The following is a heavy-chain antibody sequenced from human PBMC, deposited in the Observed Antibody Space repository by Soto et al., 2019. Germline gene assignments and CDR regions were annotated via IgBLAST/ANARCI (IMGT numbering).Heavy chain of an antibody. V-gene: IGHV3-30-3*01. J-gene: IGHJ4*02. Sequence: GGSLRLSCAASGFTFSNYPMHWVRQAPGKGLEWVAVISYDGSNKYYADSVKGRFTISRDSSKTTLSLQMNSLRAEDTAVYYCARDRIAAAGSNTFDYWGQGTLVTVSS. CDR1: GFTFSNYP. D-gene: IGHD6-13*01. CDR3: ARDRIAAAGSNTFDY. CDR2: ISYDGSNK.